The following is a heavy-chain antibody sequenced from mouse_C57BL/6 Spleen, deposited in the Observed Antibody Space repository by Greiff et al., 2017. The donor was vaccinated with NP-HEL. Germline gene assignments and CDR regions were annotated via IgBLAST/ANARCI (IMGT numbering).Heavy chain of an antibody. V-gene: IGHV1-59*01. CDR1: GYTFTSYW. J-gene: IGHJ3*01. CDR3: ARSDDGYYWFAY. D-gene: IGHD2-3*01. Sequence: QVQLKQPGAELVRPGTSVKLSCKASGYTFTSYWMHWVKQRPGQGLEWIGVIDPSDSYTNYNQKFKGKATLTVDTSSSTAYMQLSSLTSEDSAVYYCARSDDGYYWFAYWGQGTLVTVSA. CDR2: IDPSDSYT.